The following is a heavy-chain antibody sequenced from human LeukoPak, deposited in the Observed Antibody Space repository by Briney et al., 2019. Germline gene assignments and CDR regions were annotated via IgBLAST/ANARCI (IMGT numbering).Heavy chain of an antibody. J-gene: IGHJ4*02. Sequence: PLASVKVSCKASGYSFSTYAMHWVRQAPGQGLEWMGWINAGNGVTKYSPKFQDRFTITRDTSASTAYMELSGLRSEDTAVYYCARAPLYYYDTSHYDYWGQGTLVTVSS. D-gene: IGHD3-22*01. CDR1: GYSFSTYA. V-gene: IGHV1-3*01. CDR3: ARAPLYYYDTSHYDY. CDR2: INAGNGVT.